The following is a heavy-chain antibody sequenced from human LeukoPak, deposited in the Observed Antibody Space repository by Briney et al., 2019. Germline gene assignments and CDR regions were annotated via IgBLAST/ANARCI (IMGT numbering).Heavy chain of an antibody. CDR1: GFTFSSYG. D-gene: IGHD1-26*01. V-gene: IGHV3-33*01. J-gene: IGHJ4*02. CDR2: IWYDGSNK. Sequence: PGGSLRLSCAASGFTFSSYGMHWVRQAPGKGLEWVAVIWYDGSNKYYADSVKGRFTISRDNAKNSLYLQMNSLRAEDTAVYYCARDPVGATPFDYWGQGTLVTVSS. CDR3: ARDPVGATPFDY.